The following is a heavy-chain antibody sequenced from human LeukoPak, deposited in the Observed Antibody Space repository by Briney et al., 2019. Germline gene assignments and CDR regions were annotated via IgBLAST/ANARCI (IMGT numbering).Heavy chain of an antibody. CDR3: ARDPSFTKSSYFDL. J-gene: IGHJ2*01. CDR1: GFTFSSYA. D-gene: IGHD3-3*01. Sequence: GSLRLSCAASGFTFSSYAMSWVRQPPGKGLEWIGSIYYSGSTYYNPSLKSRVTISVDTSKNQFSLKLSSVTAADTAVYYCARDPSFTKSSYFDLWGRGTLVTVSS. CDR2: IYYSGST. V-gene: IGHV4-39*07.